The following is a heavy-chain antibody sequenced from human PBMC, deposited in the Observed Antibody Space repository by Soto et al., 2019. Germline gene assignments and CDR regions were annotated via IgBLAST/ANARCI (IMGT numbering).Heavy chain of an antibody. J-gene: IGHJ5*02. CDR1: GYTFTSYG. D-gene: IGHD6-13*01. CDR2: ISAYNGNT. CDR3: AREGAAAGKGWFDP. Sequence: ASVKVSCKASGYTFTSYGISWVRQAPGQGLEWIGWISAYNGNTNYAQKLQGRVTMATDTSTSTAYMELRSLRSDDTAVYYCAREGAAAGKGWFDPWGQGTLVTVSS. V-gene: IGHV1-18*04.